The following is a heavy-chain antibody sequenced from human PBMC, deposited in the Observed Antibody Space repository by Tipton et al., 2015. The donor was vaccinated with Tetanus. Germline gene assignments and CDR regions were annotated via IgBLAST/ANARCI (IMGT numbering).Heavy chain of an antibody. D-gene: IGHD6-13*01. CDR2: SYSGGSYT. J-gene: IGHJ5*02. Sequence: SLRLSCAASGFTFRSFAMNWVRQAPGKGLEWVSVSYSGGSYTYYADSVKGRFTISRDNAKNSLYLQMNSLRDDDTAVYYCARAFFAAATSWGQGTLVTVSS. CDR3: ARAFFAAATS. CDR1: GFTFRSFA. V-gene: IGHV3-23*03.